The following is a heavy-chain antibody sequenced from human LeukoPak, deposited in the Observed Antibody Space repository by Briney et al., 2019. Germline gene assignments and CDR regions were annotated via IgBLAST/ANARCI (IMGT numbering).Heavy chain of an antibody. J-gene: IGHJ4*02. V-gene: IGHV3-23*01. CDR1: GFTFSNYA. D-gene: IGHD6-13*01. Sequence: SGGSLRLSCAASGFTFSNYAMNWVRQAPGRGLEWVSSVSGSGGGTFYADSVKGRFTVSRDNSKNTLFLRMNSLSAEDTAVYYCARGKGQQLVADYWGQGTLVFISS. CDR3: ARGKGQQLVADY. CDR2: VSGSGGGT.